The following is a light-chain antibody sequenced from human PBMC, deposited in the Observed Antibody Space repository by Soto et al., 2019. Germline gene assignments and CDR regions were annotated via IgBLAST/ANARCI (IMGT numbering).Light chain of an antibody. CDR1: QSISSW. CDR3: RQYNRYSPVR. J-gene: IGKJ4*01. V-gene: IGKV1-5*03. CDR2: KAS. Sequence: DIQMTQSPSTLSASVGDRVTITCRASQSISSWLAWYQQKPGKAPKPLIYKASSLESGVPSRFSGSGSGTEFTLTISSLQPDDIATYYGRQYNRYSPVRVAGGTKVDIK.